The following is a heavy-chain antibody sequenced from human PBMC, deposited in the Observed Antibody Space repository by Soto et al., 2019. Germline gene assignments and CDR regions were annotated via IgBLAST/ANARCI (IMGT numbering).Heavy chain of an antibody. J-gene: IGHJ1*01. CDR3: TRDAPLWFGELSQ. CDR2: MNPNSGNT. V-gene: IGHV1-8*02. D-gene: IGHD3-10*01. CDR1: GYTFTSYA. Sequence: ASVKVSCKASGYTFTSYAMHWVRQAPGQRLEWMGWMNPNSGNTGYAQKFQGRVTMTRNTSISTAYMELSSLRSEDTAVYYCTRDAPLWFGELSQWGQG.